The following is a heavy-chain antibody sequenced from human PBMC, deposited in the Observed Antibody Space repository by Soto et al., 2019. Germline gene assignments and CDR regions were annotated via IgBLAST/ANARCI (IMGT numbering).Heavy chain of an antibody. J-gene: IGHJ4*02. D-gene: IGHD3-9*01. CDR2: ISGSVGST. CDR3: AKEGRILPGYYTFDY. CDR1: GFTFSSYA. V-gene: IGHV3-23*01. Sequence: GGSLRLSCAASGFTFSSYAMDWVRQAPGKGLEWVSAISGSVGSTYYADSVKGRFTISRDNSKNTLYLQINSLRAEDTAVYYCAKEGRILPGYYTFDYWGQGTLVTVSS.